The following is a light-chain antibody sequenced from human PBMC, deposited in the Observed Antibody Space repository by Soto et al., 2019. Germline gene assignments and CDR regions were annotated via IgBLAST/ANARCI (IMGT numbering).Light chain of an antibody. CDR1: QSLLHSNGFQY. J-gene: IGKJ1*01. CDR3: MQPLEAPWT. V-gene: IGKV2-28*01. CDR2: LGF. Sequence: EIVMTQSPPSLSVTPGEPASISCRSSQSLLHSNGFQYLDWYLQKPGQSPQLLIYLGFNRASGVPDRFSGSGSGTDFTLNISRVEAEDVGIYFCMQPLEAPWTFGQGTKVDIK.